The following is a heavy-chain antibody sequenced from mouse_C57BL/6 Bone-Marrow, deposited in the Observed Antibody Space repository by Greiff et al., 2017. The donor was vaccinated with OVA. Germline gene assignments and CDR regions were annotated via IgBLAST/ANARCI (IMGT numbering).Heavy chain of an antibody. CDR3: ARGGLLLRQPRAFDD. V-gene: IGHV1-52*01. Sequence: VQLQQPGAELVRPGSSVKLSCKASGYTFTSYWMHWVKQRPIQGLEWIGNIDPSDSETHYNQKFKDKATLTVDKSSSTAYMQLSSLTSEDSAVYYSARGGLLLRQPRAFDDWGKGTTLTVSS. CDR1: GYTFTSYW. CDR2: IDPSDSET. J-gene: IGHJ2*01. D-gene: IGHD1-1*01.